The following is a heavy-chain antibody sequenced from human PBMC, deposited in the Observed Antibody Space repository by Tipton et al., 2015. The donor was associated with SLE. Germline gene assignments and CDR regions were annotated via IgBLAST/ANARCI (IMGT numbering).Heavy chain of an antibody. D-gene: IGHD3/OR15-3a*01. V-gene: IGHV3-30*02. J-gene: IGHJ3*02. CDR1: GFSFSSYS. CDR3: ARDGLGAFDI. Sequence: SLRLSCAASGFSFSSYSMNWVRQAPGKGLEWVAFIRYDGSNKYYADSVKGRFTISRDNSKNTLYLQMNSLRAEDTAVYYCARDGLGAFDIWGQGTMVTVSS. CDR2: IRYDGSNK.